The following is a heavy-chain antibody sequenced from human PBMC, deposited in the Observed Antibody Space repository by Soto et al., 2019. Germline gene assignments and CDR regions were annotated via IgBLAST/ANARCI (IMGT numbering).Heavy chain of an antibody. CDR2: IYPGDSDT. J-gene: IGHJ5*01. CDR1: GDSFSNYW. Sequence: PGESLKISCKGSGDSFSNYWIAWVRQMPGKGLEWMGIIYPGDSDTRYSPSFQGQVTISADTSINTVYLQWSSLKASDTDMYYCEVHPIDFWSGYFTRGWFDSWGQGILVTVSS. D-gene: IGHD3-3*01. V-gene: IGHV5-51*01. CDR3: EVHPIDFWSGYFTRGWFDS.